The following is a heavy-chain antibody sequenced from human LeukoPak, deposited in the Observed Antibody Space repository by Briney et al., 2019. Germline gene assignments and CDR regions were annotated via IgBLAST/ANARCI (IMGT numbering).Heavy chain of an antibody. D-gene: IGHD1-1*01. V-gene: IGHV3-49*03. J-gene: IGHJ4*02. CDR2: IRSKAYGETA. CDR1: GFTFGDYA. CDR3: TRDRGAYNLYDY. Sequence: PGGSLRLSCTASGFTFGDYAMSWIRQAPGKGLEWVGFIRSKAYGETADYAASVKGRFTISRDDSNAIAYQQMNSLKTDDTAVYHCTRDRGAYNLYDYWGQGTLVTVSS.